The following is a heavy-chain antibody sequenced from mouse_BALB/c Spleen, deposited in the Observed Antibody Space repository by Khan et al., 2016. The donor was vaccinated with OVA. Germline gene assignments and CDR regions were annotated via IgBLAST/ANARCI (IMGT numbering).Heavy chain of an antibody. Sequence: EVELVESGGDLVQTGGSLNLSCAASGFTFSSYTMSWVHQTPEKRLAWVAFISNCGSNAYYPDTVKGRFPISRANAKNTLYLQMSSLKSEDTAKYNGARPSNTEYDDIMVHGGQGTSVIVSA. J-gene: IGHJ4*01. CDR1: GFTFSSYT. CDR3: ARPSNTEYDDIMVH. D-gene: IGHD1-1*01. V-gene: IGHV5-12-2*01. CDR2: ISNCGSNA.